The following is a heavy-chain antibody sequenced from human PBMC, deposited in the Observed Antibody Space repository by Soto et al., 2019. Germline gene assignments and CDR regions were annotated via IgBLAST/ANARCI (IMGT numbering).Heavy chain of an antibody. Sequence: PGGSLRLSCAASGFTFKSYAVSWVRQAPGKGLEWVSVITGSGDSTYYADSVKGRFTISGDNSKNTLYLQMNSLRAEDTAVYYCARDRDNDGMDVWGQGTTVTVSS. J-gene: IGHJ6*02. CDR3: ARDRDNDGMDV. D-gene: IGHD1-20*01. CDR1: GFTFKSYA. V-gene: IGHV3-23*01. CDR2: ITGSGDST.